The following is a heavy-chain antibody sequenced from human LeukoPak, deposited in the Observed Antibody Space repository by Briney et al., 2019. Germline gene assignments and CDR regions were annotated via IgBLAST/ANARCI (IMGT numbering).Heavy chain of an antibody. CDR2: IYYSGST. D-gene: IGHD3-16*01. Sequence: SETLSLTCTVSGACISSYYWSWIRQPPGKGLEWIGYIYYSGSTNYNPSLKSRVTISVDTSKNQCSLKLSYVTAADTAVYYCARVTNLYSATWGRIDYWGQGTLVTVSS. CDR1: GACISSYY. V-gene: IGHV4-59*01. CDR3: ARVTNLYSATWGRIDY. J-gene: IGHJ4*02.